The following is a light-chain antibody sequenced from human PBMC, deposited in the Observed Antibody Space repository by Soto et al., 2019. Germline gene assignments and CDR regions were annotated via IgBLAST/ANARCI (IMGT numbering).Light chain of an antibody. CDR3: QQREHWPPIT. CDR2: DTS. Sequence: EIVMTQSPATLSVSPGARATLSCRASQSVNRYLAWYQQKPGQAPRLLIYDTSDRATGIPARFSGSGSGTDFTLTISSLEPEDFAVYYCQQREHWPPITFGQGTRLEIK. CDR1: QSVNRY. J-gene: IGKJ5*01. V-gene: IGKV3-11*01.